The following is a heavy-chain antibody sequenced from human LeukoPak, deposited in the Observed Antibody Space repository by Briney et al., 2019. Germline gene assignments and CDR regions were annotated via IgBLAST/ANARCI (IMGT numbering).Heavy chain of an antibody. Sequence: SETVSLTCAVYGRSFKGYHWIWLPQPPGKALEGSVETNQSGSNNYNPSLKSRVTISVDASKKQFSLMLSPVTAADAAVYYCAAGCSSTSCYWYYYTDVWGKGTTVTVSS. D-gene: IGHD2-2*01. CDR3: AAGCSSTSCYWYYYTDV. J-gene: IGHJ6*03. CDR2: TNQSGSN. V-gene: IGHV4-34*01. CDR1: GRSFKGYH.